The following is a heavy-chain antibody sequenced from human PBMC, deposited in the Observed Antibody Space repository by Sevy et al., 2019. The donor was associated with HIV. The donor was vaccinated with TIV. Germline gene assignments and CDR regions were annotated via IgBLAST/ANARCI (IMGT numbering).Heavy chain of an antibody. V-gene: IGHV3-23*01. CDR2: ISGSGTRT. CDR1: GFSFDSYG. CDR3: GKGGGGHYDPDEIGYYFYYYNMDV. Sequence: LSLTCAVSGFSFDSYGMTWVRQAPGKGLEWVSGISGSGTRTYYVDSVKGRFIISRDNSKNTLYLQMNSLRSEDTAIYYCGKGGGGHYDPDEIGYYFYYYNMDVWGKGTTVTVSS. D-gene: IGHD3-22*01. J-gene: IGHJ6*03.